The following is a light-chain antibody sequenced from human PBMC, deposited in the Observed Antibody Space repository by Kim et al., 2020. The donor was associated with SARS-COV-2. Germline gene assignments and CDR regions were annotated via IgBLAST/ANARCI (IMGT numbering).Light chain of an antibody. V-gene: IGKV1-39*01. CDR1: QNINNY. Sequence: ASVGDRVTITCRASQNINNYLNWYVQKPGKAPKLLIHTASNLHSGVPSGFSGSGSGTDFTLTIYSLQPEDFATYYCQQTFRVPRTFGQGTKVDIK. CDR2: TAS. J-gene: IGKJ1*01. CDR3: QQTFRVPRT.